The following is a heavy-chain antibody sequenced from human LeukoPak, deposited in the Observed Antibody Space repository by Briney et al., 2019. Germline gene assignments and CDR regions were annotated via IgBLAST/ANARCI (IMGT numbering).Heavy chain of an antibody. V-gene: IGHV3-73*01. D-gene: IGHD3-10*01. J-gene: IGHJ4*02. Sequence: GGSLRLSCAASGFTFSNAWMSWVRQAPGKGLEWVGRIRSTANGYATAYAASVKGRFTISRDDSKNTAYLQMDSLKTEDTAVYYCTGNFYGSGSYTDFDYWGQGTLVTVSS. CDR2: IRSTANGYAT. CDR1: GFTFSNAW. CDR3: TGNFYGSGSYTDFDY.